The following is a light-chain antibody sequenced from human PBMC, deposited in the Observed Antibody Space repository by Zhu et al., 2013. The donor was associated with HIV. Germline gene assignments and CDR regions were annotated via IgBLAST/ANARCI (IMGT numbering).Light chain of an antibody. Sequence: DIVMTQSPDSLAVSLGERATINCKSSQSVLYSSNNKNYLAWYQQNPGQPPKLLIYWASTRESGVPDRFSGSGSGTDFTLTISNLQAEDVAVYYCQQCYSSPWTFGQGTKVEL. J-gene: IGKJ1*01. CDR2: WAS. V-gene: IGKV4-1*01. CDR1: QSVLYSSNNKNY. CDR3: QQCYSSPWT.